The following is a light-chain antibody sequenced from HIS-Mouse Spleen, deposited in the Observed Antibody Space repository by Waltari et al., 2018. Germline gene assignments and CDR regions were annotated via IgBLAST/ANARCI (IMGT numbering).Light chain of an antibody. V-gene: IGLV3-21*03. J-gene: IGLJ2*01. CDR3: QVWDSSSDHHVV. CDR1: NIGSKS. Sequence: SYVLTQPPSVSVAPGKTARITCGGNNIGSKSVHWYQQKPGQAPGLVVYDDSDRPSGIPEGFTGSNSGNTATLTISRVEAGYEADYYCQVWDSSSDHHVVFGGGTKLTVL. CDR2: DDS.